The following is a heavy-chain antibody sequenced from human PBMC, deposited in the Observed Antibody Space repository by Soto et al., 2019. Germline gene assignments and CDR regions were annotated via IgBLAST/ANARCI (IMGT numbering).Heavy chain of an antibody. Sequence: SVQVSCKASGYTFTSYGIHWVRQAPGQRLEWTGWINAGNGNTKYSEKFQGRVTITRDTSASTAYLELSSLRSEDTAVYYCARDPNESRAYYHHYYYGMDVWGKGTTVTVS. J-gene: IGHJ6*04. D-gene: IGHD3-22*01. CDR3: ARDPNESRAYYHHYYYGMDV. CDR2: INAGNGNT. CDR1: GYTFTSYG. V-gene: IGHV1-3*01.